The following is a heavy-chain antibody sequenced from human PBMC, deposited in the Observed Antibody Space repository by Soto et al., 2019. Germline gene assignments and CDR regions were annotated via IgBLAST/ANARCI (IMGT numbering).Heavy chain of an antibody. CDR2: IYTGGST. J-gene: IGHJ4*02. D-gene: IGHD3-10*01. V-gene: IGHV3-53*02. CDR3: AREYYFGSGRGLDY. CDR1: GFTVSSNY. Sequence: EVQLVETGGGLIQPGGSLRLSCAASGFTVSSNYMSWVRQAPGKGLEWVSIIYTGGSTYYADSVRGRFTVSRDDSQNTLYIQMNSLRAEDTAVYYCAREYYFGSGRGLDYWGQGTLVTVSS.